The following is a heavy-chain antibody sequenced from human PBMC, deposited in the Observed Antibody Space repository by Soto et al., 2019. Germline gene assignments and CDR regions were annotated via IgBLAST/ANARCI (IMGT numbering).Heavy chain of an antibody. CDR3: ARQGQQLVGGNYYYYYMDV. CDR2: INYSGST. V-gene: IGHV4-34*01. Sequence: SETLSLTCAVYGGSFSGYYWSWIRQPPGKGLEWIGEINYSGSTNYNPSLKSRVTISVDTSKNQFSLKLSSVTAADTAVYYCARQGQQLVGGNYYYYYMDVWGKGTTVTVSS. J-gene: IGHJ6*03. D-gene: IGHD6-13*01. CDR1: GGSFSGYY.